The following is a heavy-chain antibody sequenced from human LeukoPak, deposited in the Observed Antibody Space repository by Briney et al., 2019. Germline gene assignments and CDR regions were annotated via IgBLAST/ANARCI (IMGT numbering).Heavy chain of an antibody. Sequence: SETLSLTCAVYGGSFSGYYWSWIRQPPGKGLEWIGEINHSGSTNYNPSLKSRVTISVDTSKDQFSLKLSSMTAADTAVYYCASVRYCSSTSCPFYGYWGQGTLVTVSS. CDR2: INHSGST. CDR3: ASVRYCSSTSCPFYGY. V-gene: IGHV4-34*01. D-gene: IGHD2-2*01. CDR1: GGSFSGYY. J-gene: IGHJ4*02.